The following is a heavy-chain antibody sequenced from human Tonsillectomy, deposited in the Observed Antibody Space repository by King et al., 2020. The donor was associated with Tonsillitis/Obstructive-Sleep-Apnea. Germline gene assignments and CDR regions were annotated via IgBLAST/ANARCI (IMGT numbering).Heavy chain of an antibody. CDR3: ATDEAKGGFDI. CDR1: GLSFSSAW. J-gene: IGHJ3*02. D-gene: IGHD2-15*01. V-gene: IGHV3-15*01. Sequence: VQLVESGGGLVKPGGSLRLSCAASGLSFSSAWMSWVRQAPGKGLEWVGRIKSKTDGGTTDYAASVKAILTISRDDSKNTLYLQMDSLKTEDTAVYYCATDEAKGGFDIWGQGTMVTVSS. CDR2: IKSKTDGGTT.